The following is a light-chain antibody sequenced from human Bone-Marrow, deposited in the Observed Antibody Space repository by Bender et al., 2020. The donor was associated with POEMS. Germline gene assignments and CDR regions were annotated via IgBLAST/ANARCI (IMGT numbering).Light chain of an antibody. CDR2: EVT. J-gene: IGLJ1*01. CDR1: ISDIGAYDY. Sequence: QSALTQPPSASGSPGRSVTISCTGAISDIGAYDYVSWYQQHPDKAPKLLISEVTNRPSGVPDRFSGSKSGNTASLTISGLQAEDEADYYCTSYTTINTYVFGTGSKVTVL. CDR3: TSYTTINTYV. V-gene: IGLV2-8*01.